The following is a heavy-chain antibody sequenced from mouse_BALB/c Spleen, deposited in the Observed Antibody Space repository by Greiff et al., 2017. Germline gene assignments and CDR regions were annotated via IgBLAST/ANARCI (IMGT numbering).Heavy chain of an antibody. D-gene: IGHD1-1*01. CDR3: ARDNYGSSYRWYFDV. V-gene: IGHV7-3*02. CDR1: GFTFTDYY. J-gene: IGHJ1*01. Sequence: EVKLVESGGGLVQPGGSLRLSCATSGFTFTDYYMSWVRQPPGKALEWLGFIRNKANGYTTEYSASVKGRFTISRDNSQSILYLQMNTLRAEDSATYYCARDNYGSSYRWYFDVWGAGTTVTVSS. CDR2: IRNKANGYTT.